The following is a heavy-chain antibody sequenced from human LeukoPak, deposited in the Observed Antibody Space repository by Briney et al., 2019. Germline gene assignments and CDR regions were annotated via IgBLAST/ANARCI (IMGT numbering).Heavy chain of an antibody. CDR3: AVNYYDSSGLIFDY. V-gene: IGHV1-2*02. Sequence: ASVKVSCKASGYTFTGYYMHWVRQAPGQGLEWMGWINPNSGGTNYAQKFQGRVTMTRDTSISTAYMELSRLRSDDTAVYYCAVNYYDSSGLIFDYWGQGTLVTVSS. CDR2: INPNSGGT. D-gene: IGHD3-22*01. J-gene: IGHJ4*02. CDR1: GYTFTGYY.